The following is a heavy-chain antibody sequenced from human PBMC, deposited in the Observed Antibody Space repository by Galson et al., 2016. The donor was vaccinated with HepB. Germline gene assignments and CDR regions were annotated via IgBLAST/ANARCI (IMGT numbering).Heavy chain of an antibody. CDR2: ISGSGGET. V-gene: IGHV3-23*01. D-gene: IGHD4-17*01. CDR3: ASGTTVTTSNSFWYFDL. Sequence: SLRLSCAASGFTFSSYALTWVRQAPGKGLDWVSTISGSGGETHYADSVKGRFIFSRDNSKNTMYVQMTSLRAEDTAVYYCASGTTVTTSNSFWYFDLWGRGTLVTVSS. J-gene: IGHJ2*01. CDR1: GFTFSSYA.